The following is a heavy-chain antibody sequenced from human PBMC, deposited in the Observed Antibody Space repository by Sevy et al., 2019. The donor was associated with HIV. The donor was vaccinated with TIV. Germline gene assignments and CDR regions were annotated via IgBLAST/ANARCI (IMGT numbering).Heavy chain of an antibody. CDR2: IIPIFGTA. V-gene: IGHV1-69*13. CDR3: ARWLHSLYYYGMDV. D-gene: IGHD2-15*01. CDR1: GGTFSSYA. Sequence: ASVKVSCKASGGTFSSYAISWVRQAPGQGLEWMGGIIPIFGTANYAQKFQGRVMITADESTSTAYMELSSLRSEDTAVYYCARWLHSLYYYGMDVWGQGTTVTVSS. J-gene: IGHJ6*02.